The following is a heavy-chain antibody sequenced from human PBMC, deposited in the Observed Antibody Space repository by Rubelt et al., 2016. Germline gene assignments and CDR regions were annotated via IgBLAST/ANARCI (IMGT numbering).Heavy chain of an antibody. Sequence: QVQLVQSGAEVKKPGASVKVSCKASGYTFTGYYMHWVRQAPGQGLEWMGWIYRNSGGPNSGQRCQGRGTMTGNTSISTAYMELSSLRSEDTAVYYCARLDGYDAFDIWGQGTMVTVSS. CDR1: GYTFTGYY. CDR2: IYRNSGGP. D-gene: IGHD5-18*01. J-gene: IGHJ3*02. CDR3: ARLDGYDAFDI. V-gene: IGHV1-2*02.